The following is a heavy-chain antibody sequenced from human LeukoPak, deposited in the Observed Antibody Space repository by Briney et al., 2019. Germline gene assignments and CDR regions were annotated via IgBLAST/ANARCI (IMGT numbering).Heavy chain of an antibody. CDR3: TRDGTGIPGVRWFDP. CDR2: IRSKAYGGTT. V-gene: IGHV3-49*04. J-gene: IGHJ5*02. Sequence: GGSLRLSCAASGFTFDDYDMHWVRQAPGKGLEWVGFIRSKAYGGTTKYAASVKGRFTISRDDSKSIAYLQMNSLKTEDTAVYYCTRDGTGIPGVRWFDPWGQGTLVTVSS. CDR1: GFTFDDYD. D-gene: IGHD1-1*01.